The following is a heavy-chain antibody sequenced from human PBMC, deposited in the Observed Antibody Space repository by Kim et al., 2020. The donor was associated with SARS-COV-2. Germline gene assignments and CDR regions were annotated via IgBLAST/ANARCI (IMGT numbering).Heavy chain of an antibody. CDR3: TRLWPDYYDSSI. Sequence: GGSLRLSCAASGFTFSGSAMHWVRQASGKGLEWVGRIRSKANSYATAYAASVKGRFTISRDDSKNTAYLQMNSLKTEDTAVYYCTRLWPDYYDSSIWGQGTMVTVSS. J-gene: IGHJ3*02. V-gene: IGHV3-73*01. D-gene: IGHD3-22*01. CDR1: GFTFSGSA. CDR2: IRSKANSYAT.